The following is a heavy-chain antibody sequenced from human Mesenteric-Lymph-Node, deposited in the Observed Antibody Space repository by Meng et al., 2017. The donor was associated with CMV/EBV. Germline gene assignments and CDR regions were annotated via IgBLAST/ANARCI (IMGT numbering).Heavy chain of an antibody. V-gene: IGHV3-66*02. Sequence: GESLKISCAASGFTVSSNYMSWVRQAPGKGLEWVSVIYSGGSTYYADSVKGRFTISRDNSKNTLYLQMNSLRAEDTAVYYCARDRFLEWSFDYWGQGTLVTVSS. D-gene: IGHD3-3*01. CDR2: IYSGGST. J-gene: IGHJ4*02. CDR3: ARDRFLEWSFDY. CDR1: GFTVSSNY.